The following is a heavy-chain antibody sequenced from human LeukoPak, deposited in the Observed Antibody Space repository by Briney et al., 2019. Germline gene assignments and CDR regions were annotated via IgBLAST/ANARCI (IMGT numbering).Heavy chain of an antibody. J-gene: IGHJ1*01. D-gene: IGHD3-22*01. V-gene: IGHV3-74*01. CDR2: IKSDGGT. Sequence: GGSLRLSCAASGFTFSTYWMHWVRQAPGKGLVWVSRIKSDGGTNYADSVKGRFTISRDNAKKTVSLQMNSLRPEDTGVYYCTRAPSEIGGYYPEYFRHWGQGTLVTVSS. CDR3: TRAPSEIGGYYPEYFRH. CDR1: GFTFSTYW.